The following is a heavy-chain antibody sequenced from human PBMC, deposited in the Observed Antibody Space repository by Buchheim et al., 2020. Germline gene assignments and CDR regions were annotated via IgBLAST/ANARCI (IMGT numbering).Heavy chain of an antibody. CDR3: ARERFSRGDYYYYGMDV. Sequence: QVQLVQSGAEVKKPGASVKVSCKASGYTFTSYYMHWVRQAPGQGLEWMGIINPSGGSTSYAQKFQGRVTMTRDPSTSPAYLELSSLRSEDTAVYYCARERFSRGDYYYYGMDVWGQGTT. D-gene: IGHD2/OR15-2a*01. J-gene: IGHJ6*02. V-gene: IGHV1-46*01. CDR2: INPSGGST. CDR1: GYTFTSYY.